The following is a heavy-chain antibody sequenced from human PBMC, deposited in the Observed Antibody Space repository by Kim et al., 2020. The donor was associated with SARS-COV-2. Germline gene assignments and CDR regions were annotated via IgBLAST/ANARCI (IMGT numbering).Heavy chain of an antibody. CDR1: GFTFSSYS. CDR2: ISSSSSTK. J-gene: IGHJ6*02. Sequence: GGSLRLSCAASGFTFSSYSMNWVRQAPGKGLEWVSYISSSSSTKYYADSVKGRFTITSDNAKNTRYLQMNSVSAEDTAVYYCASHEDRYCSSTSWYEYYFYVMDVWGQGTAVTVSS. V-gene: IGHV3-48*04. CDR3: ASHEDRYCSSTSWYEYYFYVMDV. D-gene: IGHD2-2*01.